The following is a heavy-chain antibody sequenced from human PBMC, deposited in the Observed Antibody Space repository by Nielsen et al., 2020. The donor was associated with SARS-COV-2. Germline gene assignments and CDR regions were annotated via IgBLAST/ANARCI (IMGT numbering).Heavy chain of an antibody. CDR2: IHYTGSA. CDR1: GDSIRNSRYY. CDR3: VRDTLAHGLDV. Sequence: LRLSCSVSGDSIRNSRYYWTWVRQPPGRGPEWIGNIHYTGSANYSPSLKSRLSMSLEASRNQFSLSVKSMTAADSAEYYCVRDTLAHGLDVWGQGITVTASS. V-gene: IGHV4-31*03. J-gene: IGHJ6*02.